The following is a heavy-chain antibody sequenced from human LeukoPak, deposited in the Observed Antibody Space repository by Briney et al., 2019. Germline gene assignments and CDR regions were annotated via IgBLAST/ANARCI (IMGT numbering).Heavy chain of an antibody. Sequence: GGSLRLSCAASGFTFSSYAMSWVRQAPGKGLEWVSAISGSGGSTYYADSVKGRFTISRDNSKNTLYLQMNSLRAEDTAVYYCAKDDDYGAYVRTGYYFDYWGQGTLVTVSS. D-gene: IGHD4-17*01. CDR3: AKDDDYGAYVRTGYYFDY. CDR2: ISGSGGST. V-gene: IGHV3-23*01. J-gene: IGHJ4*02. CDR1: GFTFSSYA.